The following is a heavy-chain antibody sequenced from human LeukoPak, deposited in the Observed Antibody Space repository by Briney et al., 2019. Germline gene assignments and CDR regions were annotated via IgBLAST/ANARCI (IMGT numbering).Heavy chain of an antibody. J-gene: IGHJ4*02. CDR1: GFTFSDAW. CDR3: TTDSSGYYEGYFDY. V-gene: IGHV3-15*01. CDR2: IKSKTDGGTT. Sequence: GGSLRLSCAASGFTFSDAWMSRVRQAPGKGLEWVGRIKSKTDGGTTDYAAPVKGRFTISRDDSKNTLYLQMNSLKTEDTAVYYCTTDSSGYYEGYFDYWGQGTLVTVSS. D-gene: IGHD3-22*01.